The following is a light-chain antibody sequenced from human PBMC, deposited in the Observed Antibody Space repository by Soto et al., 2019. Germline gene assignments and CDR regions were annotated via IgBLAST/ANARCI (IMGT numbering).Light chain of an antibody. V-gene: IGKV1-33*01. J-gene: IGKJ3*01. CDR2: DAS. CDR3: KQYANLPPFP. Sequence: DIQMTQSPSSLSASVGDRVTITGQASQDISNFLNWYQQKPGKAPNLLIYDASNLETGVPSRFSGSGSGTAFTVTISSLHPEDLATYCCKQYANLPPFPFGHGTPVAIK. CDR1: QDISNF.